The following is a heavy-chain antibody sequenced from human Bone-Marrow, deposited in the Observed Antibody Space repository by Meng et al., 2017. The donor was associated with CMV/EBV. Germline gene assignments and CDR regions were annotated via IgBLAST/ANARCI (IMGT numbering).Heavy chain of an antibody. Sequence: ASVKVYCKASGYTFTGYYMHWVRQAPGQGLEWMGWINPNSGGTNYAQKFQGRVTMTRDTSISTAYMELSRLRSDDTAVYYCARWGKYQLLEGADYWGQGPLVTVSS. J-gene: IGHJ4*02. CDR2: INPNSGGT. CDR1: GYTFTGYY. V-gene: IGHV1-2*02. CDR3: ARWGKYQLLEGADY. D-gene: IGHD2-2*01.